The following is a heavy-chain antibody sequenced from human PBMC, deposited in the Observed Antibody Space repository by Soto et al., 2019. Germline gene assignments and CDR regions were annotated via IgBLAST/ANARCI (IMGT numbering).Heavy chain of an antibody. Sequence: QGQLVQSGGEVKKPGASVKVSCRASGYTFTTYGMSWVRQAPGQGLEWLGWISTYNGDTNYAQKVQGRVALTTDTSTWTAYVELRSLRYDDAAVDYCGRGGDYCDYGGAFDIWGQGTLVTVSS. CDR1: GYTFTTYG. CDR2: ISTYNGDT. J-gene: IGHJ3*02. CDR3: GRGGDYCDYGGAFDI. V-gene: IGHV1-18*04. D-gene: IGHD4-17*01.